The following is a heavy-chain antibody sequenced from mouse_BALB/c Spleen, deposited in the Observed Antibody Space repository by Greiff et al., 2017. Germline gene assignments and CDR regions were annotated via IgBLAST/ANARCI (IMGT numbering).Heavy chain of an antibody. CDR2: ISSGSSTI. Sequence: EVQLQQSGGGLVQPGGSRKLSCAASGFTFSSSGMHWVRQAPEKGLEWVAYISSGSSTIYYADTVKGRFTISRDNAKNTLYLQMSSLRSEDTAMYYCARESSYGYDVTYWGQGTLVTVSA. D-gene: IGHD2-2*01. CDR3: ARESSYGYDVTY. J-gene: IGHJ3*01. CDR1: GFTFSSSG. V-gene: IGHV5-17*02.